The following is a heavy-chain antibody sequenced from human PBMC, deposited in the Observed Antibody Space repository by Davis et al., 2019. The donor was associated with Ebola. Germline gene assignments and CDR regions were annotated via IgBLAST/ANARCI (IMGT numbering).Heavy chain of an antibody. Sequence: GESLKISCETSGYIFTSYWIGWVRQMPGKGLEWMGIIYPGDGDIRYSPSFQGQVTISADTSTTTAHLQWSSLKASDSATYYCARVHVRYENRDYYPGHFDSWGQGTRVTVSS. CDR1: GYIFTSYW. J-gene: IGHJ4*02. CDR3: ARVHVRYENRDYYPGHFDS. V-gene: IGHV5-51*01. D-gene: IGHD3-22*01. CDR2: IYPGDGDI.